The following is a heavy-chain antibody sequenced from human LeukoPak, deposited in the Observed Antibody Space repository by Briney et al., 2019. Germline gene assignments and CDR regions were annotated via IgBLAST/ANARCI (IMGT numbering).Heavy chain of an antibody. Sequence: GGSLRLSCAASGFAFSGYGINWVRLAPGKGLEWVSMISNGNTEHYADSVKGRFTVSRDNARNSAYLQMNSLRDEDTAMYYCARDYGYCRGNTCYASFDYWGHGTLVTVSS. CDR3: ARDYGYCRGNTCYASFDY. J-gene: IGHJ4*01. V-gene: IGHV3-48*02. CDR1: GFAFSGYG. CDR2: ISNGNTE. D-gene: IGHD2-2*01.